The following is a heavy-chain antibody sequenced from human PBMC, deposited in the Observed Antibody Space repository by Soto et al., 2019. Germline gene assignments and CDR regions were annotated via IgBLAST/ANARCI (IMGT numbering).Heavy chain of an antibody. CDR3: ARETTQPPRYFDY. CDR2: ISSSSSYI. D-gene: IGHD1-1*01. V-gene: IGHV3-21*01. J-gene: IGHJ4*02. Sequence: PWGSLRLSCAASGFTFSSYSINLCGHAPGKWLEWVSSISSSSSYIYYADSVKGRFTISRDNAKNSLYPQMNSLRAEDTAVYYCARETTQPPRYFDYWGQGTLVTVSS. CDR1: GFTFSSYS.